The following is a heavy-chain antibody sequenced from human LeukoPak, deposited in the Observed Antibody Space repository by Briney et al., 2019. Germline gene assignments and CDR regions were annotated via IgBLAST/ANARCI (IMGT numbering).Heavy chain of an antibody. CDR3: ARGGKYSSSAYYFDY. CDR2: IYYSGST. CDR1: GGSISSGGYY. D-gene: IGHD6-6*01. V-gene: IGHV4-31*03. J-gene: IGHJ4*02. Sequence: PSETLSLTCTVSGGSISSGGYYWSWIRQHPGKGLEWIGYIYYSGSTYYNPSLKSRVTISVDTSKNQFSLKLSSVTAADTAVYYCARGGKYSSSAYYFDYWGQGTLVTVSS.